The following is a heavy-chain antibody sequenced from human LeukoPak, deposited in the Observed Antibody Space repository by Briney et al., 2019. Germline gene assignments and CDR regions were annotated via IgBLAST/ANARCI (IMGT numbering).Heavy chain of an antibody. Sequence: SETLSLTCTVSGGSISSGGYYWSWIRQHPGRGLEWLGYIYYSGSTYYNPSLKSRVTISVDTSKNQFSLKLSSVTAADTAVYYCARDSYYGSGSYFDYWGQGTLVTVSS. CDR2: IYYSGST. V-gene: IGHV4-31*03. CDR1: GGSISSGGYY. D-gene: IGHD3-10*01. CDR3: ARDSYYGSGSYFDY. J-gene: IGHJ4*02.